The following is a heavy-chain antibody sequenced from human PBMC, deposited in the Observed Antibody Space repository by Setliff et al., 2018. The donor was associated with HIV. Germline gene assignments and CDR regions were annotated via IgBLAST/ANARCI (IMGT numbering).Heavy chain of an antibody. CDR1: GFTFSTYW. Sequence: GGSLRLSCAASGFTFSTYWMSWVRQAPGKGLEWVANIKQDGSEKYYVDSVKGRFTISRDNAKNSLYPQMNSLRAEDTAVYYCARAGVVEGYYYYYYMDVWGKGTTVTVSS. V-gene: IGHV3-7*01. CDR2: IKQDGSEK. J-gene: IGHJ6*03. CDR3: ARAGVVEGYYYYYYMDV. D-gene: IGHD2-15*01.